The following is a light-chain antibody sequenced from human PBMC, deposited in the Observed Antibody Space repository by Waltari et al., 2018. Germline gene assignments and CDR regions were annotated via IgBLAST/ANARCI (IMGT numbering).Light chain of an antibody. CDR2: DVY. J-gene: IGLJ2*01. CDR3: SSYTSISTSVV. V-gene: IGLV2-14*03. Sequence: QSALTQPASVSGSPGQSITISCTGTSSDVGGYDFVSWYQQYPGKAPKLVIYDVYYRPSGVSDRLSASKSGNTASLTISGLQTEDEADYYCSSYTSISTSVVFGGGTKLTVL. CDR1: SSDVGGYDF.